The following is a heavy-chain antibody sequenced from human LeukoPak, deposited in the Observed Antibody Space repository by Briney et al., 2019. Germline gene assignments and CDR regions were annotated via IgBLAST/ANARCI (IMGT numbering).Heavy chain of an antibody. V-gene: IGHV3-30*02. CDR2: IRYDGSNK. Sequence: GGSLRLSCAASGFTFSSYGMHWVRQAPGKGLEWVAFIRYDGSNKYYADSVKGRFTISRDNSKNTLYLQMNSLRAEDTAVYYCARYGAYCRTTSCYEDFYGMDVWGQGTTVTVSS. CDR3: ARYGAYCRTTSCYEDFYGMDV. D-gene: IGHD2-2*01. J-gene: IGHJ6*02. CDR1: GFTFSSYG.